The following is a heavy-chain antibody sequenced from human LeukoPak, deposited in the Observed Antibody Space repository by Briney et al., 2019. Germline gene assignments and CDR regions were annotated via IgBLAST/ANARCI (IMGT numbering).Heavy chain of an antibody. CDR2: INSDGSST. CDR3: ARVTTMVRGVIMEAVVDAFDL. D-gene: IGHD3-10*01. V-gene: IGHV3-74*01. Sequence: GGSLRLSCAASGFTFSSYWMHWVRQAPGKGLVWVSRINSDGSSTSYAGSVKGRFTISRDNAKNTLYLQMNSLRAEDTAVYYCARVTTMVRGVIMEAVVDAFDLWGQGTMVTVSS. CDR1: GFTFSSYW. J-gene: IGHJ3*01.